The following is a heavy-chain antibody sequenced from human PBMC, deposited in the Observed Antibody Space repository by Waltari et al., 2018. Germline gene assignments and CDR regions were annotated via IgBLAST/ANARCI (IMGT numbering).Heavy chain of an antibody. Sequence: EVQLVESGGGLIQPGGSLRLSCAASGFTVSSNYMSWVRQAPGKGLEWVSVIYSGGSTYYADSVKGRFTISRDNSKNTLYLQMNSLRSEDTAVYYCATFSIAVAGPDYWGQGTLVTVSS. CDR3: ATFSIAVAGPDY. V-gene: IGHV3-53*01. J-gene: IGHJ4*02. D-gene: IGHD6-19*01. CDR1: GFTVSSNY. CDR2: IYSGGST.